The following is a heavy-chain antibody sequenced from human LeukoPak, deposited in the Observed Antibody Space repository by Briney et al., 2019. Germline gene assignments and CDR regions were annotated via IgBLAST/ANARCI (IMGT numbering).Heavy chain of an antibody. CDR2: INSDGTYT. Sequence: AGSLRLSCAASGFPFSSSWMLWVRQAPGKGLIWVSRINSDGTYTNYADSVKGRFTISRDNAKNTLYLQMNGLRAEDTAVYYCARDLSHTFDYWGQGTLVTVSS. CDR3: ARDLSHTFDY. V-gene: IGHV3-74*01. J-gene: IGHJ4*02. CDR1: GFPFSSSW.